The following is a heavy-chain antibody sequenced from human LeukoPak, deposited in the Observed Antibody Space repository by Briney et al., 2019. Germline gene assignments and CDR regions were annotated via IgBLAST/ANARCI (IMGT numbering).Heavy chain of an antibody. V-gene: IGHV3-30-3*01. J-gene: IGHJ4*02. D-gene: IGHD3-22*01. CDR3: ARADYYYDSSGYLPPQD. CDR1: GFTFSSYA. Sequence: WGSLRLSCAASGFTFSSYAMHWVRQAPGKGLEWVAVISYDGSNKYYADSVKGRFTISRDNSKNTLYLQMNSLRAEDTAVYYCARADYYYDSSGYLPPQDWGQGTLVTVSS. CDR2: ISYDGSNK.